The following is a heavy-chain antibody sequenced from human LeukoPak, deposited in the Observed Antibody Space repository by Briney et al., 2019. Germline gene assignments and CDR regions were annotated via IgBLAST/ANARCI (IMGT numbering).Heavy chain of an antibody. V-gene: IGHV4-39*07. CDR1: GGSISSSSYY. Sequence: PSETLSLTCTVSGGSISSSSYYWGWIRQPPGKGLEWIGSIYYTGSTNYNPSLKSQVTISVDTSKNQFSLKLSSVTAADTAVYYCARDRCGRTSCYPGAFDIWGQGTMVTVSS. CDR2: IYYTGST. D-gene: IGHD2-2*01. J-gene: IGHJ3*02. CDR3: ARDRCGRTSCYPGAFDI.